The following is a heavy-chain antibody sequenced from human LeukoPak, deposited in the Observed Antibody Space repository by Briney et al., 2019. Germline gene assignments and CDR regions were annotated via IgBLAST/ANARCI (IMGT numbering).Heavy chain of an antibody. J-gene: IGHJ4*02. CDR1: GFTVSSNY. D-gene: IGHD3-10*01. CDR3: ARGSMIRGVILDY. V-gene: IGHV3-66*01. CDR2: IYTSGST. Sequence: GGSLRLSCATSGFTVSSNYMNCVRQAPGKGLEWVSAIYTSGSTYYADSVKGRFTISRDNSKNTLYLQMNSLRAEDTALYYCARGSMIRGVILDYWGQGTLVTVSS.